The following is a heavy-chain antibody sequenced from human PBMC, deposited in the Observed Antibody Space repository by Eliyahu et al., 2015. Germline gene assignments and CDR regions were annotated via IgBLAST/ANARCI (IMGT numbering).Heavy chain of an antibody. CDR3: AREETVTTGLGAFDI. CDR2: IYHSGST. J-gene: IGHJ3*02. Sequence: QVQLQESGPGLVKPSETLSLTCAVSGYSISSGYYWGWIRQPPGKGLEWIGSIYHSGSTYYNPSLKSRVTISVDTSKNQFSLKLSSVTAADTAVYYCAREETVTTGLGAFDIWGQGTMVTVSS. V-gene: IGHV4-38-2*02. CDR1: GYSISSGYY. D-gene: IGHD4-17*01.